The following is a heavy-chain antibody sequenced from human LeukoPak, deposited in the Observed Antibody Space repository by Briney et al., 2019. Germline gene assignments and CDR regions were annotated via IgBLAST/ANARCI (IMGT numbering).Heavy chain of an antibody. CDR1: GGTFSSYA. V-gene: IGHV1-69*13. CDR3: ARKTDCSSTSCSGVYYYYYMDV. D-gene: IGHD2-2*01. CDR2: IIPIFGTA. J-gene: IGHJ6*03. Sequence: SVKVSCKASGGTFSSYAISWVRQAPGQGLEWMGVIIPIFGTANYAQKFQGRVTITADESTSTAYMELSSLRSEDTAVYYCARKTDCSSTSCSGVYYYYYMDVWGKGTTVTVSS.